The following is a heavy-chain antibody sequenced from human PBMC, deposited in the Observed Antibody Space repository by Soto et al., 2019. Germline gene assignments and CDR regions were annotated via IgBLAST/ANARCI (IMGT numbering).Heavy chain of an antibody. V-gene: IGHV3-23*01. D-gene: IGHD6-13*01. CDR2: ISGSGATT. J-gene: IGHJ1*01. CDR1: GFTFSSYA. Sequence: PGGSLRLSCAASGFTFSSYAMTWVRQAPGKGLEWVSAISGSGATTYHADSVKGRFTISRDNSKNTLYLQMNSLSAEDTALYYCAKDQAAAGTISRYFQHWGQGTLVTVS. CDR3: AKDQAAAGTISRYFQH.